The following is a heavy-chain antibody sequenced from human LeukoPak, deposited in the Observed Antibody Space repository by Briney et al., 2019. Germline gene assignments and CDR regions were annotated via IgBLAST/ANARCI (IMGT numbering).Heavy chain of an antibody. J-gene: IGHJ4*02. CDR3: AKGYGSGSLSSDY. D-gene: IGHD3-10*01. V-gene: IGHV3-30*18. CDR2: LSYDGSNK. Sequence: PGRSLRLSCAASGFTFSNYGMHWVRQTPGKGLEWVAFLSYDGSNKYYADSVKGRFTISRDNSKNTVYLQMDSLRAEDTAVYYCAKGYGSGSLSSDYWGQGTPVTVSP. CDR1: GFTFSNYG.